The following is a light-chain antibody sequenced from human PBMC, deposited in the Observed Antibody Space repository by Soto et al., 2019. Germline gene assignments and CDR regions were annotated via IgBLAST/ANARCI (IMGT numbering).Light chain of an antibody. CDR3: QQSHSTPLT. V-gene: IGKV1-39*01. J-gene: IGKJ4*01. CDR1: QSISRY. Sequence: DIQMTQSPSSLSASVGDRVTITCRASQSISRYLNWYQQRPGKAPKFLIYAASNLQIGVPSRLSGSGFGTDFTLTISSLKPEDFATYYCQQSHSTPLTLGGGTKVDIK. CDR2: AAS.